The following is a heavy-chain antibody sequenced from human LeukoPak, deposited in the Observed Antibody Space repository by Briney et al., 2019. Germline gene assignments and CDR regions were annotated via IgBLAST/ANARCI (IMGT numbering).Heavy chain of an antibody. CDR2: IYYSGST. J-gene: IGHJ5*02. Sequence: PSQTLSLTCTVSGGSISSGGYYWSWIRQHPVKGLEWIGYIYYSGSTYYNPSLKSRVTISVDTSKNQFSLKLSSVTAADTAVYYCARNSYGDYVRFDPWGQGTLVTVSS. D-gene: IGHD4-17*01. CDR1: GGSISSGGYY. CDR3: ARNSYGDYVRFDP. V-gene: IGHV4-31*03.